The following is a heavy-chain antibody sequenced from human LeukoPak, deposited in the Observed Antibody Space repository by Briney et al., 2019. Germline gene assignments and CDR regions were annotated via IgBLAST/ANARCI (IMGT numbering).Heavy chain of an antibody. J-gene: IGHJ3*02. D-gene: IGHD2-15*01. CDR3: AKDLGYCSGGSCHTTDAFDI. Sequence: GGSLRLSCAASGFTFSSYAMSWVRQAPGKGLEWVSAISGSGGSTYYADSVKGRFTISRDNSKNTLYLQMNSLRAEDTAVYYCAKDLGYCSGGSCHTTDAFDIWGQGTMVTVSS. CDR2: ISGSGGST. CDR1: GFTFSSYA. V-gene: IGHV3-23*01.